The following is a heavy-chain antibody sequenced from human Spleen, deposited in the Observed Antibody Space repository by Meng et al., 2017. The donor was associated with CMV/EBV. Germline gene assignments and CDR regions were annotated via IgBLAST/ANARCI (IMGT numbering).Heavy chain of an antibody. CDR3: ARGKYYFDSSVDY. CDR1: GFTFSSYS. CDR2: ITSTSSTI. D-gene: IGHD3-22*01. J-gene: IGHJ4*02. V-gene: IGHV3-48*04. Sequence: GGSLRLSCAASGFTFSSYSMNWVRQAPGMGLEWLSYITSTSSTIYYADSVQGRFTISRDNAKNSLYLQMNSLRAEDTVVYYCARGKYYFDSSVDYWGQGTLVTVSS.